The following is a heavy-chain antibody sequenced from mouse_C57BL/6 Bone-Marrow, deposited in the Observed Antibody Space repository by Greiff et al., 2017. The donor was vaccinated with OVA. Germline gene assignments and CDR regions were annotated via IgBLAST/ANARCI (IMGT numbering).Heavy chain of an antibody. J-gene: IGHJ3*01. CDR1: GYTFTDYY. Sequence: EVKLQQSGPELVKPGASVKISCKASGYTFTDYYMNWVKQSHGKSLEWIGDINPNNGGTSYNQKFKGKATLTVDKSSSTAYMELRSLTSEDSAVYYCARDYGNYQAWFAYWGQGTLVTVSA. CDR2: INPNNGGT. V-gene: IGHV1-26*01. CDR3: ARDYGNYQAWFAY. D-gene: IGHD2-1*01.